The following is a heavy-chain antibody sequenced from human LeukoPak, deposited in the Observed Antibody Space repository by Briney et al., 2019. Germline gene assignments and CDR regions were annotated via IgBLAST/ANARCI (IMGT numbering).Heavy chain of an antibody. J-gene: IGHJ4*02. CDR2: IYYSGST. V-gene: IGHV4-30-4*01. CDR1: GDSVTTYY. D-gene: IGHD6-13*01. Sequence: SETLSLTCTVSGDSVTTYYWSWIRKPPGKGLEWIGYIYYSGSTYYNPSLKSRVTISVDTSKNQFSLKLSSVTAADTAVYYCASQSRYSSSWYLGYWGQGTLVTVSS. CDR3: ASQSRYSSSWYLGY.